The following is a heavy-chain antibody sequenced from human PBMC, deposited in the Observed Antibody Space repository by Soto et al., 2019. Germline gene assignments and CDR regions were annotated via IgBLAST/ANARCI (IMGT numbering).Heavy chain of an antibody. D-gene: IGHD3-10*01. CDR2: FRDTGDKT. CDR3: AKGPDPGAFDI. J-gene: IGHJ3*02. CDR1: GFSFSSYA. Sequence: EVQLLESGGGLVQPGGSLRLSCAASGFSFSSYAISWVRQAPGRGLEWVSTFRDTGDKTYYADSVKGRFTVSRDISQKTVYLQMNGLSPDDTAIYYCAKGPDPGAFDIWGQGTMVTVSS. V-gene: IGHV3-23*01.